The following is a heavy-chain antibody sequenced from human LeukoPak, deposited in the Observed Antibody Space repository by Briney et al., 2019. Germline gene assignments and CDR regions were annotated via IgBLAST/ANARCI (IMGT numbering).Heavy chain of an antibody. CDR1: GFTFSSYE. J-gene: IGHJ4*02. D-gene: IGHD3-22*01. V-gene: IGHV3-23*01. CDR3: AKDWATYYYDSSGYYGSDY. CDR2: ISGSGGST. Sequence: PGGSLRLSCAASGFTFSSYEMNWVRQAPGKGLEWVSAISGSGGSTYYADSVKGRFTISRDNSKNTLYLQMNSLRAEDTAVYYCAKDWATYYYDSSGYYGSDYWGQGTLVTVSS.